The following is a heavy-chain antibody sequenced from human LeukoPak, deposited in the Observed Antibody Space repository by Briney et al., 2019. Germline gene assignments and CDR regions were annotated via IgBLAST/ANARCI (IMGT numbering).Heavy chain of an antibody. Sequence: SETLSLTCTVSGGSISSGGYYWSWIRQHPGKGLEWIGYIYYSGSTYYNPSLKSRVTISVDTSKNQFSLNLSSVTAADTAVYYCARVRRIAVAGTGYYYYGMDVWGQGTTVTVSS. V-gene: IGHV4-31*03. CDR3: ARVRRIAVAGTGYYYYGMDV. CDR2: IYYSGST. J-gene: IGHJ6*02. CDR1: GGSISSGGYY. D-gene: IGHD6-19*01.